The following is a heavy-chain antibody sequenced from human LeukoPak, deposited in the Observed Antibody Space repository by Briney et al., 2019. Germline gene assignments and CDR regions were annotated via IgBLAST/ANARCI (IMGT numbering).Heavy chain of an antibody. CDR3: AKDRGVNWFDP. CDR1: GFTFSSYG. Sequence: GGSLRLSCAASGFTFSSYGMHWVRQAPGKGLEWVAVIPYDGSNKYYADSVKGRFTISRDNSKNTLYLQMNSLRAEDTAVYYCAKDRGVNWFDPWGQGTPATVSS. D-gene: IGHD3-10*01. CDR2: IPYDGSNK. J-gene: IGHJ5*02. V-gene: IGHV3-30*02.